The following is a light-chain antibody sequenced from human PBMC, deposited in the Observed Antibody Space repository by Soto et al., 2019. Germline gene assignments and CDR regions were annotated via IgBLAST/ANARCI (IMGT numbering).Light chain of an antibody. J-gene: IGLJ1*01. CDR1: SSNIGAGRD. Sequence: QSVLTQPPSVSGAPGQRVTISCTGSSSNIGAGRDVHWYQQLPGTAPRLLIYGNNNRPSGVPDRFSASKSGTSASLAITGLQAEDEADLYCQSFDSSLSAYVFGTGTKVTVL. CDR2: GNN. V-gene: IGLV1-40*01. CDR3: QSFDSSLSAYV.